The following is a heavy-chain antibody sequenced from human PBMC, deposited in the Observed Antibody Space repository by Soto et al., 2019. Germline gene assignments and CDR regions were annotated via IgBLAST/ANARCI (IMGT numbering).Heavy chain of an antibody. Sequence: SETLSLTCAVSGYSISTVDYFWAWVRQPPGQALEYIGYIYKSATTYYNPSFESRVAISLDTSKSQFSLNVTSLTAADTAVYFCARGRYCLTGRCFPNWFDSWGQGTLVTV. CDR3: ARGRYCLTGRCFPNWFDS. J-gene: IGHJ5*01. D-gene: IGHD2-15*01. CDR1: GYSISTVDYF. CDR2: IYKSATT. V-gene: IGHV4-30-4*01.